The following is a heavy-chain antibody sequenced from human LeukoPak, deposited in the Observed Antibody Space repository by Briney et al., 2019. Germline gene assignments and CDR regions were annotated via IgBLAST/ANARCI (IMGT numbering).Heavy chain of an antibody. D-gene: IGHD6-13*01. CDR1: GGSISSSSYY. CDR3: ARDIYPGYWSSWYAGDAFDI. J-gene: IGHJ3*02. CDR2: IYYSGST. Sequence: PSETLSLTCTVSGGSISSSSYYWGWIRQPPGKGLEWIGSIYYSGSTYYNPSLKSRVTISVDTSKNQFSLKLSSVTAADTAVYYCARDIYPGYWSSWYAGDAFDIWGQGTMVTVSS. V-gene: IGHV4-39*07.